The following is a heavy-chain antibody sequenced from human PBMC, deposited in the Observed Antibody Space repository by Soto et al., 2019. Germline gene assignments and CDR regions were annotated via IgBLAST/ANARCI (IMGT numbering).Heavy chain of an antibody. J-gene: IGHJ6*02. V-gene: IGHV1-69*13. CDR1: GGTFSSYA. CDR2: IIPIFRTA. CDR3: AREGQAPYYYYGMDV. Sequence: SVKVSCKASGGTFSSYAISWVRQAPGQELRWKGGIIPIFRTANYAQKLQGRVTITADESTSTASMELCSLRSDDTAVYYCAREGQAPYYYYGMDVWGQGTAVTVSS.